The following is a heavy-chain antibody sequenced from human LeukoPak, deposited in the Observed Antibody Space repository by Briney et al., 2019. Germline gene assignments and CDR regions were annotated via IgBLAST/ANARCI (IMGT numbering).Heavy chain of an antibody. D-gene: IGHD2-2*01. CDR2: IYYSGST. CDR3: AREGLTNTAVLPQ. CDR1: GGSINSGGSF. Sequence: PSETLSLTCTVSGGSINSGGSFWTWIRQHPGKGLEWIGYIYYSGSTYYNPSLKSRVTISVDTSKNQFSLKLISVTAADTAVYYCAREGLTNTAVLPQWGQGTLVTVSS. J-gene: IGHJ4*02. V-gene: IGHV4-31*03.